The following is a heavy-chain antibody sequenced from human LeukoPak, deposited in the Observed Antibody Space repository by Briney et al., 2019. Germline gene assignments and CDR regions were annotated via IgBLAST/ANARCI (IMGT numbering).Heavy chain of an antibody. CDR1: GYTFTGYY. CDR3: AREGPLASGSPFDY. CDR2: INPNSGGT. Sequence: ASVKVSCKASGYTFTGYYMHWVRQAPGQGLEWMGWINPNSGGTNYAQKFQGRVTMTRDTSISTAYMELSRLRSDDTAVYYCAREGPLASGSPFDYWGQGTLVTVSS. J-gene: IGHJ4*02. D-gene: IGHD5-12*01. V-gene: IGHV1-2*02.